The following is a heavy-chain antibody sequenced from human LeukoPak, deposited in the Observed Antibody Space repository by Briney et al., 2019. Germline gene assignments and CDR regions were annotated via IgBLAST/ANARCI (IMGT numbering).Heavy chain of an antibody. D-gene: IGHD6-6*01. CDR2: IYYSGST. V-gene: IGHV4-59*08. CDR1: GGSISNYY. Sequence: SETLSLTCTVSGGSISNYYWSWIRQPPGKGLEWIGYIYYSGSTNYNPSLKSRVTISVDTSKNQFSLKLSSVTAADTAVYYCARHLAARPHDYYYYGMDVWGQGITVTVSS. CDR3: ARHLAARPHDYYYYGMDV. J-gene: IGHJ6*02.